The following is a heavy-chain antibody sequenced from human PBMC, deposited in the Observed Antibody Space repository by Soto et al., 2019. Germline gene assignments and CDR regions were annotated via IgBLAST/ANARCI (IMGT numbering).Heavy chain of an antibody. Sequence: SETLSLTCTVSGGSISSHYWSWVRQPPGKGLEWIGYMYYTGSTNYNASLKSQVTMSLDTSKNQFSLMLTSVTAADTAVYYCGRVGATLTSQAHGFDHWGQGILVTVSS. CDR3: GRVGATLTSQAHGFDH. D-gene: IGHD3-16*01. J-gene: IGHJ4*02. V-gene: IGHV4-59*11. CDR1: GGSISSHY. CDR2: MYYTGST.